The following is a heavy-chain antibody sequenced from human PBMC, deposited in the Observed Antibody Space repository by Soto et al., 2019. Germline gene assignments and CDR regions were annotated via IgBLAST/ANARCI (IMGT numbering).Heavy chain of an antibody. J-gene: IGHJ3*01. CDR2: ISYDETAT. CDR1: GFTFSGYG. CDR3: ATWHEREHAYDV. D-gene: IGHD1-1*01. V-gene: IGHV3-30*03. Sequence: QVQLVESGGGVVQPGTSLRLSCAASGFTFSGYGVHWVRQAPGKGLEWVATISYDETATYYSDSVKGRFTISRDSSKTTVYLQMNDLRPDDTAVYYCATWHEREHAYDVWGQGTTVTVSS.